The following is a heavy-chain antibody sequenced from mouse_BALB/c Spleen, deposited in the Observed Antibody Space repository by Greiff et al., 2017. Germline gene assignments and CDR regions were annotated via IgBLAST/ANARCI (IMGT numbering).Heavy chain of an antibody. CDR2: IWSGGST. CDR3: ARRPLYGRGAMDY. J-gene: IGHJ4*01. D-gene: IGHD1-1*02. Sequence: QVQLKQSGPGLVQPSQSLSITCTVSGFSLPSYGVHWVRQSPGKGLEWLGVIWSGGSTDYNAAFISRLSISKDNSKSQVFFKMNSLQANDTAIYYCARRPLYGRGAMDYWGQGTSVTVSS. CDR1: GFSLPSYG. V-gene: IGHV2-2*02.